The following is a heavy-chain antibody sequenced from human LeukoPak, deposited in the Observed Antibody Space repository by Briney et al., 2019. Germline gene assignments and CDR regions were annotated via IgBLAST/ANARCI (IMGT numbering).Heavy chain of an antibody. D-gene: IGHD6-13*01. V-gene: IGHV4-59*08. J-gene: IGHJ4*02. Sequence: SETLSLTCTVSGGSISSYYWSWIRQPPGKGLEWIGYIYYSGSTNYNPSLKSRVTISVDTSKNQFSLKLSSVTAADTAVYYCARAGIAAAGIGVGYYFDYWGQRTLVTVSS. CDR2: IYYSGST. CDR3: ARAGIAAAGIGVGYYFDY. CDR1: GGSISSYY.